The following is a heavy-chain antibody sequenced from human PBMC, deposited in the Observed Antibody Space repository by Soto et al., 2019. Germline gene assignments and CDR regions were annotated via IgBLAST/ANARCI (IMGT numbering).Heavy chain of an antibody. CDR2: IYYSGST. Sequence: SETLSLTCTVSGGSISSCYWSWIRQPPGKGLEWIGYIYYSGSTNYNPSIKSRVTISVDTSKNQFSLKLSSMTAADTAVYFCSRAIGYCSSTSCYEYYFDYWGQGTLVTVSS. V-gene: IGHV4-59*01. CDR3: SRAIGYCSSTSCYEYYFDY. J-gene: IGHJ4*02. CDR1: GGSISSCY. D-gene: IGHD2-2*01.